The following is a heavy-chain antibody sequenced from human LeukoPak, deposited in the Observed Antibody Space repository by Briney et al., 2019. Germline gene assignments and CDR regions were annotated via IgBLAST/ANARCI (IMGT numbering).Heavy chain of an antibody. Sequence: GASVKVSCKASGGTFSSYAISWLRQAPGQGLEWMGGIIPIFRTAHYAQKFQGRVTISADDSTKTAYMELSSLRSEDTAVYYCARDGGAQRAADWYFDLWGRGTLVTVSS. CDR1: GGTFSSYA. D-gene: IGHD4/OR15-4a*01. J-gene: IGHJ2*01. V-gene: IGHV1-69*13. CDR2: IIPIFRTA. CDR3: ARDGGAQRAADWYFDL.